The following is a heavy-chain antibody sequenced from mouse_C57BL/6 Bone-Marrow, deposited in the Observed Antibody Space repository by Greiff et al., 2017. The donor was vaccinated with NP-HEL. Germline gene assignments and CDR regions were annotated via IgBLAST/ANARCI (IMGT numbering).Heavy chain of an antibody. D-gene: IGHD2-4*01. CDR3: ARDFDYPSYFDY. CDR1: GFTFSSYA. V-gene: IGHV5-4*01. CDR2: ISDGGSYT. J-gene: IGHJ2*01. Sequence: EVKLMESGGGLVKPGGSLKLSCAASGFTFSSYAMSWVRQTPEKRLEWVATISDGGSYTYYPDNVKGRFTISRDNAKNNLYLQMSHLKSEDTAMYYCARDFDYPSYFDYWGQGTTLTVSS.